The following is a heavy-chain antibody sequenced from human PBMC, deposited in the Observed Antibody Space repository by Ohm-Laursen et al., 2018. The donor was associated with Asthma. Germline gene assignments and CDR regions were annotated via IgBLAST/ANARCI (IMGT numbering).Heavy chain of an antibody. V-gene: IGHV3-30*03. J-gene: IGHJ4*02. CDR2: ISYDGSNK. CDR1: GFTFSSYT. CDR3: ARDVMEWYLPAFDF. D-gene: IGHD3-3*01. Sequence: SLRLSCTASGFTFSSYTMNWVRQAPGKGLEWVAVISYDGSNKYYADSVKGRFTISRDNSKNTLYLQMNSLRPDDTAVYYCARDVMEWYLPAFDFWGQGTLVTVSS.